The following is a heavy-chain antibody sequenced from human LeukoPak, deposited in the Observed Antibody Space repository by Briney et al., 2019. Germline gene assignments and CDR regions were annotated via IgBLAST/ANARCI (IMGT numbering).Heavy chain of an antibody. CDR2: ISTSAYTI. CDR3: ARKDSVVSSYYFDY. D-gene: IGHD3-22*01. Sequence: GGSLRLSCAASGFTFSTYSMNWVRQAPGKGLGWVSYISTSAYTIYYADSVKGRFTISRDNARNSLYLQMNSLRAEDTAVYYCARKDSVVSSYYFDYWGQGTLVTVSS. J-gene: IGHJ4*02. CDR1: GFTFSTYS. V-gene: IGHV3-48*01.